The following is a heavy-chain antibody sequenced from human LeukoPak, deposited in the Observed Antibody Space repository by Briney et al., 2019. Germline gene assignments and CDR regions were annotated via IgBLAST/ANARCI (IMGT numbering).Heavy chain of an antibody. CDR1: GYTFTSYY. CDR2: INPSGGST. Sequence: ASVKVSCKASGYTFTSYYMHWVRQAPGQGLEWMGIINPSGGSTSYAQKFQGRVTMTRDTSTSTVYMELSSLRSEDTAVYYCARAYSNGSVQGPYYGMDVWGQGTTVTVSS. V-gene: IGHV1-46*01. CDR3: ARAYSNGSVQGPYYGMDV. J-gene: IGHJ6*02. D-gene: IGHD4-11*01.